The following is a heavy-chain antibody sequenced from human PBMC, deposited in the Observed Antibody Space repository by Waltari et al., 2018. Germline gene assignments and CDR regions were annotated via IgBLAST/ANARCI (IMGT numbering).Heavy chain of an antibody. CDR2: IYYSGST. CDR1: GGSISSYY. J-gene: IGHJ4*02. D-gene: IGHD2-2*01. V-gene: IGHV4-59*01. CDR3: ARSPGVVVPAAIHYFDY. Sequence: QVQLQESGPGLVKPSETLSLTCTVSGGSISSYYWSWLRQPPGKGLEWIGYIYYSGSTNYNPSLKSRVTISVDTSKNQFSLKLSSVTAADTAVYYCARSPGVVVPAAIHYFDYWGQGTLVTVSS.